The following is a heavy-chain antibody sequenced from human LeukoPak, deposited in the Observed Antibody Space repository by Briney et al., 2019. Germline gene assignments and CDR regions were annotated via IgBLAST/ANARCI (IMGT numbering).Heavy chain of an antibody. V-gene: IGHV1-3*01. CDR1: GYTFTTYN. CDR3: ARVKDFWSGYSYGMYV. CDR2: INAGNGST. Sequence: ASVNVSCKASGYTFTTYNMHWVRQAPGQRLEWMGRINAGNGSTKYSQNFQGRVTITRDTSASTAYMELSSLRSEDTAVYYCARVKDFWSGYSYGMYVWGEGTTVTVSS. J-gene: IGHJ6*04. D-gene: IGHD3-3*01.